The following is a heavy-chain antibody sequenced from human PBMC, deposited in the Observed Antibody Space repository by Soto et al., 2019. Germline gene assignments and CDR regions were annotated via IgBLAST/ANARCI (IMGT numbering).Heavy chain of an antibody. CDR2: INHSGST. CDR1: GGSFSGYY. Sequence: SETLSLTCAVYGGSFSGYYWSWIRQPPGKGLEWIGEINHSGSTNYNPSLKSRVTISVDTSKNQFSLKLSSVTAADTAVYYCARGLSDVVRYFDWLFPYYFDYWGQGTLVTVSS. V-gene: IGHV4-34*01. J-gene: IGHJ4*02. CDR3: ARGLSDVVRYFDWLFPYYFDY. D-gene: IGHD3-9*01.